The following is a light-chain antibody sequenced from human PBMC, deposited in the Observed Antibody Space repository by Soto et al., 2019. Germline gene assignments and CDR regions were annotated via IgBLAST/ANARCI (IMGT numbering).Light chain of an antibody. J-gene: IGKJ1*01. CDR1: QSVSGSR. CDR2: GAF. CDR3: QQYGNSPST. V-gene: IGKV3-20*01. Sequence: EILMTQSPATLSLSPGERDTLSCRASQSVSGSRLAWYHQKTGQAPRLLIYGAFNRVTGIPVRFSGSGYGTDFNLTISRLETEDFAVYYCQQYGNSPSTFGQGTKVDIK.